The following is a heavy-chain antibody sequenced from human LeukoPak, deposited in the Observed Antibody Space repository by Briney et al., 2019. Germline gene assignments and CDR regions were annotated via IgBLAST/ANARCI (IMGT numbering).Heavy chain of an antibody. V-gene: IGHV4-31*03. CDR2: IYYSGST. CDR1: GGSISSGGYY. D-gene: IGHD2-2*02. Sequence: SETLSLTCTVSGGSISSGGYYWSWIRQHPGKGLEWIGYIYYSGSTYYNPSLKSRVTISVDTSKNQFSLKLSSVTAADTAVYYCARGRSLYPYYYYYMDVWGKGTTVTVSS. J-gene: IGHJ6*03. CDR3: ARGRSLYPYYYYYMDV.